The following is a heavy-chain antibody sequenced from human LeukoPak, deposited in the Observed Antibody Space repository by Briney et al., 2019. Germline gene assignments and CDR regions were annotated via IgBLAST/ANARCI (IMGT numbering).Heavy chain of an antibody. CDR1: GGSISNFY. Sequence: SQTLSLTCTVSGGSISNFYWSWIRQPPGKGLEWIGYIDYTGSTNYNPSLKSRVTISLDTSKSQFSLRLTSVTAADTAVYYCARGSGRQLNYWGQGTLVTVSS. J-gene: IGHJ4*02. CDR2: IDYTGST. CDR3: ARGSGRQLNY. D-gene: IGHD3-10*01. V-gene: IGHV4-59*08.